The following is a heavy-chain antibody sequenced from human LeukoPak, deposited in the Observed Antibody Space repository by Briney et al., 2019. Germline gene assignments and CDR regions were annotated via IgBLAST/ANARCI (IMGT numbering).Heavy chain of an antibody. Sequence: GGSLRLSCVASGFTFSSYGMSWVRQAPGKGLEWVANIKHDGSETNYVDSVKGRFTISRDNAKNSLHLQMNSLRVEDTAVYYCAKNGGPHGMDVWGQGTTVTVSS. CDR2: IKHDGSET. V-gene: IGHV3-7*02. J-gene: IGHJ6*02. D-gene: IGHD3-16*01. CDR1: GFTFSSYG. CDR3: AKNGGPHGMDV.